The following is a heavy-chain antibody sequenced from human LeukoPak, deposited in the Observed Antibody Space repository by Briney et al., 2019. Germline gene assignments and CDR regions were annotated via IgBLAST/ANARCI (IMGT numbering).Heavy chain of an antibody. CDR2: INSDGSST. CDR1: GFTFSSYW. V-gene: IGHV3-74*01. D-gene: IGHD6-6*01. Sequence: PGGSLRLSCAASGFTFSSYWMHWVRQAPGKGLVWVSRINSDGSSTSYADSVKGRFTISRDSAKNTLYLQMNSLRAEDTAVYYCARRGSSSSGGYYYYYMDVWGKGTTVTVSS. CDR3: ARRGSSSSGGYYYYYMDV. J-gene: IGHJ6*03.